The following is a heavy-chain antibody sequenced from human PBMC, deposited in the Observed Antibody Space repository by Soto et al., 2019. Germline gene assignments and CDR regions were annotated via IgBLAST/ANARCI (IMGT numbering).Heavy chain of an antibody. CDR2: TSYSGSA. CDR3: VGRLATIDDGFGA. Sequence: LSVTSVVLGGSRIIRYKYWNWIRERPGKGLEGIGYTSYSGSAYYSPSLKSRLTISVDTSKNQFSLKLNSVTAADTAVYYCVGRLATIDDGFGAWGPGTEVPVSP. CDR1: GGSRIIRYKY. J-gene: IGHJ1*01. D-gene: IGHD3-3*01. V-gene: IGHV4-31*02.